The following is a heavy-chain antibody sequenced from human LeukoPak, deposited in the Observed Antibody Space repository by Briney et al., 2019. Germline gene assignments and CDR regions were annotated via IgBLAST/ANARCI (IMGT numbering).Heavy chain of an antibody. CDR2: IYYSGST. CDR1: GXSISSYY. CDR3: ARHVGSSPSKVVVVAATGKGAFDI. V-gene: IGHV4-59*08. J-gene: IGHJ3*02. Sequence: PSETLSLTCTVSGXSISSYYGSWIRQPPGKGLEWIGYIYYSGSTNYNPSLKSRVTISVDTSKNQFSLKLGSVTAADTAVYYCARHVGSSPSKVVVVAATGKGAFDIWGQGTMVTVSS. D-gene: IGHD2-15*01.